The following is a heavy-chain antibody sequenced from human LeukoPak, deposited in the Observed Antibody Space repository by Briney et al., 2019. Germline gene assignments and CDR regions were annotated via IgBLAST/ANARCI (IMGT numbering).Heavy chain of an antibody. CDR3: AREGTSGTHLNWFDP. V-gene: IGHV4-59*01. Sequence: SETLSLTCTLSGGSTSRYYWSWIRQPPGKGLEWIGHIYGSGSPNYNPSLKSRVTLSVDTSKNQFSLKLSSVAAADTAVYYCAREGTSGTHLNWFDPWGQGTLVTVSS. D-gene: IGHD1-1*01. CDR1: GGSTSRYY. J-gene: IGHJ5*02. CDR2: IYGSGSP.